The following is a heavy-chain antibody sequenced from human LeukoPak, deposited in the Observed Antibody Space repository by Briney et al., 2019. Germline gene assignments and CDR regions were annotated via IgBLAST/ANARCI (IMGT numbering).Heavy chain of an antibody. V-gene: IGHV1-69*13. J-gene: IGHJ4*02. Sequence: ASVKVSCKASGGTFSSYAISWVRQAPGQGLEWMGGIIPIFGTADYAQKFQGRVTITADESTSTAYMEPSSLRSEDTAVYYCAKDQYSGLGSYSWGAFDFWGQGTLVTVSS. CDR2: IIPIFGTA. CDR1: GGTFSSYA. D-gene: IGHD3-10*01. CDR3: AKDQYSGLGSYSWGAFDF.